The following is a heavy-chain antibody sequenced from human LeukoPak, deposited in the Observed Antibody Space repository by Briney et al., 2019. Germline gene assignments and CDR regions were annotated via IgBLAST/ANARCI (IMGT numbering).Heavy chain of an antibody. J-gene: IGHJ4*02. CDR2: INQDGSVK. CDR1: GFTFSRYW. CDR3: SRSLEY. Sequence: GGSLRLSCTASGFTFSRYWMDWVRQAPGKGLEWVANINQDGSVKYYVDSVKGRFTISRDNTENSLSLRMDSLRDDDTAVYYCSRSLEYSGQGTLVTVSS. V-gene: IGHV3-7*01.